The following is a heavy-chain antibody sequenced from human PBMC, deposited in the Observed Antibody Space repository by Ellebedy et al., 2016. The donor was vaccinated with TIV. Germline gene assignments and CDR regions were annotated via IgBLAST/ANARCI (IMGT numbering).Heavy chain of an antibody. CDR1: GFSLSTIIMG. J-gene: IGHJ4*02. CDR2: IFPNDKE. CDR3: ARTLRYCGGDCSFLFDF. D-gene: IGHD2-21*02. Sequence: SCPTLVKPTETLTLTCTVSGFSLSTIIMGVSWFRQPPWKALEWRAHIFPNDKESYTTPLKRRLAISKYTAKSQVVLTMSNMDPVDAATYYCARTLRYCGGDCSFLFDFWGQGTLVTVSS. V-gene: IGHV2-26*01.